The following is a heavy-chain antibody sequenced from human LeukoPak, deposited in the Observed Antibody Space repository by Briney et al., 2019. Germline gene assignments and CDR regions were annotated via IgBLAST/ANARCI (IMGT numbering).Heavy chain of an antibody. CDR2: IYYSGST. Sequence: SETLSLTCTVSGGSISSYYWSWIRQPPGKGLEWIGYIYYSGSTNYNPSLKSRVTISVDTSKNQFSLKLSSVTAADTAVSYCARALYCSGPSCYREHTWFDPWGQGTLV. CDR1: GGSISSYY. V-gene: IGHV4-59*01. CDR3: ARALYCSGPSCYREHTWFDP. D-gene: IGHD2-2*02. J-gene: IGHJ5*02.